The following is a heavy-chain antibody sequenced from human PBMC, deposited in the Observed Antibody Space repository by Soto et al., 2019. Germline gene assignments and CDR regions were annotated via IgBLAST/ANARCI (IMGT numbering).Heavy chain of an antibody. D-gene: IGHD3-22*01. CDR2: ISGSGGST. CDR1: GFTFSSYA. J-gene: IGHJ4*02. V-gene: IGHV3-23*01. Sequence: GGSLRLSCAASGFTFSSYAMSWVRQAPGKGLEWVSAISGSGGSTYYADSVKGRFTISRDNSKNTLYLQMNSLRAEDTAVYYCAKDTPGPLYYYDSSGYPFDYWGQGTLVTVSS. CDR3: AKDTPGPLYYYDSSGYPFDY.